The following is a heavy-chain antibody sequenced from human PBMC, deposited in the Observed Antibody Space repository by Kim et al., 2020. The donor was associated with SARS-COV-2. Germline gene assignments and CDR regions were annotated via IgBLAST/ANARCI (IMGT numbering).Heavy chain of an antibody. V-gene: IGHV4-39*01. D-gene: IGHD6-19*01. CDR2: GGT. CDR3: AGESGGYHY. Sequence: GGTYSNPSRKSRVTIAVDTSKNQFSRKLSSVTAADTAVYYCAGESGGYHYWGQGTLVTVSS. J-gene: IGHJ4*02.